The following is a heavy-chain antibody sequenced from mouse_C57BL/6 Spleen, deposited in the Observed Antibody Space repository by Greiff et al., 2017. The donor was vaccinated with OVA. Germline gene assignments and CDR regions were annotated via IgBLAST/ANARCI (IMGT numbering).Heavy chain of an antibody. J-gene: IGHJ2*01. D-gene: IGHD2-3*01. CDR3: ARSISFDD. CDR2: IDPSDSYT. V-gene: IGHV1-50*01. Sequence: QVQLQQPGAELVKPGASVKLSCKASGYTFTSYWMQWVKQRPGQGLEWIGEIDPSDSYTNYNQKFKGRATLTVDTSSSTAYMQLSSLTSEDSAVYYCARSISFDDWGQGTTLTVSS. CDR1: GYTFTSYW.